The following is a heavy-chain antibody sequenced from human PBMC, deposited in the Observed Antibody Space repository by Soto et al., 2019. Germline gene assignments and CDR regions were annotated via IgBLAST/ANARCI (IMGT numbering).Heavy chain of an antibody. CDR2: ISSSGNTI. J-gene: IGHJ5*02. Sequence: EVQLVESGGGWVQPGGSLRLSCAASGFSFSSYEMNWVRQAPGKGLEWVSYISSSGNTINYADSVKGRFTISRDNAKNSLYLQMNSLRAEDTAVYYCARDIEYGKGWFDPWGQGTLVTVSS. V-gene: IGHV3-48*03. D-gene: IGHD1-26*01. CDR1: GFSFSSYE. CDR3: ARDIEYGKGWFDP.